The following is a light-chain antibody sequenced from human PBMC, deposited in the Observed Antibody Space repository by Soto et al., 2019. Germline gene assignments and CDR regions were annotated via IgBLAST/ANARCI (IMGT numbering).Light chain of an antibody. J-gene: IGKJ4*02. V-gene: IGKV1-39*01. CDR1: QIISSY. Sequence: DIQLTQSPSSLSAYVGDRVTITCRASQIISSYLNWYQHKPGVAPKLLIYATSSLQSGVSSRFSGSGSGTEFTLPIRSLQPADFATYSCQQSYTLPLTFGGGTQVETK. CDR2: ATS. CDR3: QQSYTLPLT.